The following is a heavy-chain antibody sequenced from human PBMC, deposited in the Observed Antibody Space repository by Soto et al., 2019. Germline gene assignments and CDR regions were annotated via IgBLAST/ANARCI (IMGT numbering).Heavy chain of an antibody. J-gene: IGHJ4*02. V-gene: IGHV3-30*03. CDR2: ISHDGKDK. CDR1: GFAFSYYG. D-gene: IGHD3-10*01. Sequence: QMPLVESGGGVVQPGRSLRVSCATSGFAFSYYGIHWVRQAPGKGLERGADISHDGKDKWYADSVKGRFTICRDNSENTLYLQMNGLRSEDTAVYFCASGEGRNGHDTRFDYWGQGTLVTVSS. CDR3: ASGEGRNGHDTRFDY.